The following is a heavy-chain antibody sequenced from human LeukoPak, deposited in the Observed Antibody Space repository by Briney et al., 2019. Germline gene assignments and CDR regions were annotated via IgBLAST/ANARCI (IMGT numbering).Heavy chain of an antibody. J-gene: IGHJ4*02. D-gene: IGHD3-3*01. Sequence: PGGTLRLSCAASGFTFSSYAMSWVRQATGKGLEWVSAISGSGGSTYYADSVKGRFTISRDNSKNTLYLQMNSLRAEDTAVYYCAKSSRNYDFWSGYWLYWGQGTLVTVSS. CDR2: ISGSGGST. V-gene: IGHV3-23*01. CDR1: GFTFSSYA. CDR3: AKSSRNYDFWSGYWLY.